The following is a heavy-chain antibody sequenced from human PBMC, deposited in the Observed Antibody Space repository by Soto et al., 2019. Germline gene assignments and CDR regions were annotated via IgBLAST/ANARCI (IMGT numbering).Heavy chain of an antibody. CDR3: ARSSTGYGELQY. Sequence: SESLSLTCAVSGGSISSSNWWSWVRQPPGKGLEWIGEIYHSGSTNYNPSLKSRVTISVDKSKNQFSLKLSSVTAADTAIYYCARSSTGYGELQYWGQGTLVTVSS. CDR1: GGSISSSNW. V-gene: IGHV4-4*02. D-gene: IGHD4-17*01. J-gene: IGHJ4*02. CDR2: IYHSGST.